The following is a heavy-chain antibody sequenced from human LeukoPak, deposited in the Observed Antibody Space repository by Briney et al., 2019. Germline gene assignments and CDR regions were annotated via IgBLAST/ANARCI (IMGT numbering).Heavy chain of an antibody. CDR1: GGSFSGYY. CDR3: ARGNWNDVLFGAFDI. J-gene: IGHJ3*02. Sequence: PSETLSLTCAVYGGSFSGYYWSWIRQPPGKGLEWNGEINHSGSTNYNPSLKSRVTISVDTSKNQFSLKLSSVTAADTAVYYCARGNWNDVLFGAFDIWGQGTMVTVSS. CDR2: INHSGST. D-gene: IGHD1-1*01. V-gene: IGHV4-34*01.